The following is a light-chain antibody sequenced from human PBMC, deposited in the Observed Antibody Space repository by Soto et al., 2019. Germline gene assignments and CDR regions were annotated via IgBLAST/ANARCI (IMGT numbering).Light chain of an antibody. CDR1: QSISSW. CDR3: HQYNSYSPT. Sequence: DIQMSQSPSTLSAPVCDRVTSVCRASQSISSWLAWYQQKPGKAPKLLIYDAAGLESGVPSGFSGSGSGTEFTLTISSLQPDDFATYYCHQYNSYSPTFGQGTKVDIK. CDR2: DAA. V-gene: IGKV1-5*02. J-gene: IGKJ1*01.